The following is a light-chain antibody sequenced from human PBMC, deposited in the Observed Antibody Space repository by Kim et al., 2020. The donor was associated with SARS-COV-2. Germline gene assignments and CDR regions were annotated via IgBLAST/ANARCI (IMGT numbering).Light chain of an antibody. CDR1: QDISNS. CDR3: QHYKSYPFA. Sequence: ASVGGRVTFTGRASQDISNSLAWFQQRPGKAPKSLIYAASRLQGGVPSRFSGSGSGTDFTLTISSLQPEDFATYYCQHYKSYPFAFGPGTKVDIK. CDR2: AAS. V-gene: IGKV1-16*01. J-gene: IGKJ3*01.